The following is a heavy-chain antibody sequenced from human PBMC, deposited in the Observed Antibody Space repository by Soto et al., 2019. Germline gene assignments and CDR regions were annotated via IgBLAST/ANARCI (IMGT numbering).Heavy chain of an antibody. CDR1: GFMFSSAW. CDR2: IKSKNDGGAA. J-gene: IGHJ4*02. Sequence: EVQVVESGGDLVEPGGCLRLSCVTSGFMFSSAWMSWVRQGPGKGLEWVARIKSKNDGGAADYAAPVNGRFSISRDDSKSTVSLQMNSLRAEDTALYYCVEGWNDFWGQGTLVTVSS. V-gene: IGHV3-15*01. D-gene: IGHD1-1*01. CDR3: VEGWNDF.